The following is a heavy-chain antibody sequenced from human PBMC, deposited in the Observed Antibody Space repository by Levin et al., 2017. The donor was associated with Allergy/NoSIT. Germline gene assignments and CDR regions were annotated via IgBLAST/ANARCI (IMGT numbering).Heavy chain of an antibody. D-gene: IGHD3-16*01. CDR1: GFSISNHY. CDR2: IDRGEST. Sequence: GGSLRLSCAGSGFSISNHYMTWVRQAPGKGLECVSVIDRGESTFYADSVKGRFTISRDNSKNTLYLQMNTLRAEDTAVYYCTRVPSVLRRIGGFFDPWGQGTLVTVSS. J-gene: IGHJ5*02. CDR3: TRVPSVLRRIGGFFDP. V-gene: IGHV3-53*01.